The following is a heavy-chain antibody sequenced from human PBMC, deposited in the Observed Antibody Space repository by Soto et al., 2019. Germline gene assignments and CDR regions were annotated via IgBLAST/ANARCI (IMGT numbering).Heavy chain of an antibody. Sequence: QVQLQQWGAGLLKPSETLSLTCAVYGGSFSGYYWSWIRQPPGKGLEWIGEINHSGSTNYNPSLKSRVTISVDTSKNQFSLKLSSVTAADTAVYYCARGFVSSFAAPHRRGWFDPWGQGTLVTVSS. CDR2: INHSGST. D-gene: IGHD6-6*01. J-gene: IGHJ5*02. CDR1: GGSFSGYY. V-gene: IGHV4-34*01. CDR3: ARGFVSSFAAPHRRGWFDP.